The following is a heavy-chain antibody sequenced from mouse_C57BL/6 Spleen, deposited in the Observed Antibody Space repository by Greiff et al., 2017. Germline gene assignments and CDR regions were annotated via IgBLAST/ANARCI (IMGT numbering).Heavy chain of an antibody. J-gene: IGHJ1*03. V-gene: IGHV1-26*01. D-gene: IGHD1-1*01. CDR3: ATITTVEGYWYFDV. Sequence: EVQLQQSGPELVKPGASVKISCKASGYTFTDYYMNWVKQSHGKSLEWIGDINPNNGGTSYNQKFKGKATLTVDKSSSTAYMELRSLTSEDSAVYYCATITTVEGYWYFDVWGTGTTVTVSS. CDR1: GYTFTDYY. CDR2: INPNNGGT.